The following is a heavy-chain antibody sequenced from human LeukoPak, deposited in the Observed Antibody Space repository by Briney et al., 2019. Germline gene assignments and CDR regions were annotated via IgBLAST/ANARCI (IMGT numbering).Heavy chain of an antibody. CDR2: INPSGGST. D-gene: IGHD3-22*01. V-gene: IGHV1-46*01. Sequence: ASVKVSCKASGYTFTSYGISWVRQAPGQGLEWKGIINPSGGSTSYAQKFQGRVTMTRDTSTSTVYMELSSLRSEDTAVYYCARDIAIGPYGLYDRYDYWGQGTLVTVSS. CDR3: ARDIAIGPYGLYDRYDY. J-gene: IGHJ4*02. CDR1: GYTFTSYG.